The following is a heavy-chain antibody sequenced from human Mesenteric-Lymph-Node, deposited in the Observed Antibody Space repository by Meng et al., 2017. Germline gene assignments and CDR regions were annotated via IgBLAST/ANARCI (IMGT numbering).Heavy chain of an antibody. CDR3: ARHSTYSSSWAIDY. Sequence: GESLKISCAVSGFTFSSYGMSWVRQAPGKGLEWVSAIRGSVDNTYYADSVKGRFSISRDNSKKTLYLQINSLRAEDTAVYFCARHSTYSSSWAIDYWGQGTLVTVSS. J-gene: IGHJ4*02. CDR1: GFTFSSYG. CDR2: IRGSVDNT. V-gene: IGHV3-23*01. D-gene: IGHD6-13*01.